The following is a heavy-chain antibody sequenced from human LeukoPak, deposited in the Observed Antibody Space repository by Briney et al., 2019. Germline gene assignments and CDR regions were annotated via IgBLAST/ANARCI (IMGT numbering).Heavy chain of an antibody. CDR1: GFTFSSYG. V-gene: IGHV3-30*18. D-gene: IGHD3-22*01. CDR2: ISYDGSNK. Sequence: PGGSLRLSCAASGFTFSSYGMHWVRQAPGKGLEWVAVISYDGSNKYYADSVKGRFTISRDNSKNTLYLQMNSLRAEDTAVYYCAKVPGYDSSGYYLTGDYWGQGTLVTVSS. J-gene: IGHJ4*02. CDR3: AKVPGYDSSGYYLTGDY.